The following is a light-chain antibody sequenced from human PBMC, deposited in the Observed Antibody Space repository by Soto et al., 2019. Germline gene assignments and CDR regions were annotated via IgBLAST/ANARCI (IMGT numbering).Light chain of an antibody. V-gene: IGKV3-20*01. J-gene: IGKJ1*01. CDR1: QSVSSSY. CDR2: GTS. CDR3: QQYGNSRWT. Sequence: ERVLTQSPDTLFLSPGERATLSCRASQSVSSSYLAWYQQTPGQAPRLLIYGTSNRATGIPDRFSGSGSGTDFTLTISRLETEDFAVYYCQQYGNSRWTFGQGTKVDIK.